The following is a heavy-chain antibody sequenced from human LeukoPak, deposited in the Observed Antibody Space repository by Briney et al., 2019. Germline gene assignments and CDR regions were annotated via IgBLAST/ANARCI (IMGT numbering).Heavy chain of an antibody. J-gene: IGHJ4*02. CDR1: GGSISSGGYY. CDR3: ARDGGIAVAPDY. CDR2: IYHSGST. V-gene: IGHV4-30-2*01. Sequence: PSETLSLTCTVSGGSISSGGYYWSWIRQPPGKGLEWIGYIYHSGSTYYNPSLKSRVTISVDRSKNQFSLKLSSVTAADTVVYYCARDGGIAVAPDYWGQGTLVTVSS. D-gene: IGHD6-19*01.